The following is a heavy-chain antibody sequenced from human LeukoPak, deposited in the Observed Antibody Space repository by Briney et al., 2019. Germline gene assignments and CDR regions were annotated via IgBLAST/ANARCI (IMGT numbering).Heavy chain of an antibody. Sequence: GGSLRLSCAASGFTFSPYWIHWVCQAPGKGLVWVSRINSDGSSTNYADSVKGRFTTSRDNAKNTVYLQMNSLRAEDTAVYYCARDTSYGMDVWGHGTTVTVSS. J-gene: IGHJ6*02. CDR3: ARDTSYGMDV. CDR1: GFTFSPYW. CDR2: INSDGSST. D-gene: IGHD2/OR15-2a*01. V-gene: IGHV3-74*01.